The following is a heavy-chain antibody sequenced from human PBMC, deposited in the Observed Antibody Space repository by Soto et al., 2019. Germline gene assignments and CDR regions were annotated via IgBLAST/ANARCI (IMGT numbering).Heavy chain of an antibody. Sequence: ASVKVSCKASGYSFTGYYIHSVRQAPGQGLEWMGWINPDSGATNYAQNFQGRVTLTSDTSISTTSMDLTSLTSDDTAVYYCARGDYGTGGYPFPYFDYWGQGTLVTVS. CDR1: GYSFTGYY. V-gene: IGHV1-2*02. CDR3: ARGDYGTGGYPFPYFDY. J-gene: IGHJ4*02. D-gene: IGHD2-8*02. CDR2: INPDSGAT.